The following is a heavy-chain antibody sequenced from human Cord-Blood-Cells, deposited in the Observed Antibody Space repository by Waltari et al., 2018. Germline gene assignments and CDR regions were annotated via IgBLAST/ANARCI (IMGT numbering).Heavy chain of an antibody. Sequence: QVQLQESGQGLVKPSETLSLTCTVSGGSISSYYWSWIRQPPGKGLEWIGYIYYSGSTNYNPALKSRVTISVDTSKNQFSLKLSSVTAADTAVYYCARYRTGTFDYWGQGTLVTVSS. J-gene: IGHJ4*02. CDR2: IYYSGST. CDR1: GGSISSYY. V-gene: IGHV4-59*01. CDR3: ARYRTGTFDY. D-gene: IGHD1-1*01.